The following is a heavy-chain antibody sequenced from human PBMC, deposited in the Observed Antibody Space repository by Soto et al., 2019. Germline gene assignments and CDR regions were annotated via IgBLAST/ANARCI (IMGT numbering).Heavy chain of an antibody. V-gene: IGHV3-33*01. D-gene: IGHD3-22*01. J-gene: IGHJ4*02. CDR2: IWYDGSNK. CDR3: ARDYYDSSDHTPFDY. CDR1: GFTFSSYG. Sequence: GGSLRLSCAASGFTFSSYGMHWVRQAPGKGLEWVAVIWYDGSNKYYADSVKGRFTISRDNSKNTLYLQMNSLRAEDTAVYYCARDYYDSSDHTPFDYWGQGTLVTVSS.